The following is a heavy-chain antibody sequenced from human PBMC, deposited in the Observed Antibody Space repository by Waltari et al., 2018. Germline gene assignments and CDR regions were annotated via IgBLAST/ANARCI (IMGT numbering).Heavy chain of an antibody. D-gene: IGHD3-22*01. Sequence: AMSWVRQAPGKGLEWVSAISGSGGSTYYADSVKGRFTISRDNSKNTLYLQMNSLRAEDTAVYYCAKLSMIVVVHSLFDYWGQGTLVTVSS. V-gene: IGHV3-23*01. CDR2: ISGSGGST. CDR3: AKLSMIVVVHSLFDY. J-gene: IGHJ4*02. CDR1: A.